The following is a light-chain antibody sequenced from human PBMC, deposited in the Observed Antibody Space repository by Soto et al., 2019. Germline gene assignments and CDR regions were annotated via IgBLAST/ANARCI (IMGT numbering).Light chain of an antibody. Sequence: EVVLTQSPATLSLSPGERSTLSCRASQSISSNLAWYQQKPGQAPRLLIYGASTRATGIPDRFSGSGSGTDFTLTISRLEPEDFAVYYCQQYDSSPRTFGQGTTVDIK. J-gene: IGKJ1*01. CDR1: QSISSN. CDR3: QQYDSSPRT. CDR2: GAS. V-gene: IGKV3-20*01.